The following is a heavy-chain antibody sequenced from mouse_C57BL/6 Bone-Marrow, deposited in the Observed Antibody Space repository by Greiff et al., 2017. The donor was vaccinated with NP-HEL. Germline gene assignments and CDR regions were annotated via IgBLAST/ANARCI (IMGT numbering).Heavy chain of an antibody. J-gene: IGHJ3*01. V-gene: IGHV1-42*01. CDR3: AHYYGSSQAWFAY. Sequence: VQLKQSGPELVKPGASVKISCKASGYSFTGYYMNWVKQSPEKSLEWIGEINPSTGGNTYNQKFKAKATLTVDKSSSTAYMQLKSLTSEDSAVYYIAHYYGSSQAWFAYWGQGTLVTVSA. CDR2: INPSTGGN. CDR1: GYSFTGYY. D-gene: IGHD1-1*01.